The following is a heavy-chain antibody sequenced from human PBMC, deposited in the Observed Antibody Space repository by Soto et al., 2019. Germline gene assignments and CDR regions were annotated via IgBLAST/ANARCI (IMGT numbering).Heavy chain of an antibody. D-gene: IGHD2-2*01. CDR3: ARSKYCSSTSCFKTPYYYYYYGMDV. J-gene: IGHJ6*02. Sequence: TCTVSGGSVSSGDYYWSWIRQPPGKGLEWIGYIYYSGSTNYNPSLKSRVTISVDTSKNQFSLKLSSVTAADTAVYYCARSKYCSSTSCFKTPYYYYYYGMDVWGQGTTVTVSS. CDR1: GGSVSSGDYY. V-gene: IGHV4-61*08. CDR2: IYYSGST.